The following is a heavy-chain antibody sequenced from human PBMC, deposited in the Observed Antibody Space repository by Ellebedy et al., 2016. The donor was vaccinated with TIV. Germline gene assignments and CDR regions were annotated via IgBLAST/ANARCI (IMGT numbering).Heavy chain of an antibody. V-gene: IGHV3-48*02. Sequence: GESLKTSCAASGFNFSSYSMNWVRQAPGKGLEWVSYISSSSSTIYYEDSVKGRFTISSDNAKNSLYLQMNRMRDEDTAVYYCARVGFYGSGWLGWGQGTLVTVSS. CDR2: ISSSSSTI. J-gene: IGHJ4*02. CDR1: GFNFSSYS. CDR3: ARVGFYGSGWLG. D-gene: IGHD6-19*01.